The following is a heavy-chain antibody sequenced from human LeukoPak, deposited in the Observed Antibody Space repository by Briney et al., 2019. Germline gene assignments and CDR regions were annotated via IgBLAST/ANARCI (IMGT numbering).Heavy chain of an antibody. CDR1: GGSFSGYY. CDR3: ARYGSGSYWYYYYGMDV. CDR2: INHSGST. Sequence: PSETLSLTCAVYGGSFSGYYWSWIRQPPGKGLEWIGEINHSGSTNYNPSLKSRVTVSVDTSKNQFSLKLSSVTAADTAVYYCARYGSGSYWYYYYGMDVWGQGTTVTVSS. D-gene: IGHD3-10*01. J-gene: IGHJ6*02. V-gene: IGHV4-34*01.